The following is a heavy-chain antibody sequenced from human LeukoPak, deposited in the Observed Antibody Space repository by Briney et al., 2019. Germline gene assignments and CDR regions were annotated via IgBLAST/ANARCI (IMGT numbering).Heavy chain of an antibody. CDR2: IYSSGRT. Sequence: SETLSLTCTVSGDSINSNNYYWSWIRQPAGKGLEWIGRIYSSGRTNYNPSLKSRVTISLDTSRNQFSLRLYSVTAADTAIYYCARGGGDYYGILDFWGQGTLVTVSS. D-gene: IGHD4-17*01. V-gene: IGHV4-61*02. CDR3: ARGGGDYYGILDF. CDR1: GDSINSNNYY. J-gene: IGHJ4*02.